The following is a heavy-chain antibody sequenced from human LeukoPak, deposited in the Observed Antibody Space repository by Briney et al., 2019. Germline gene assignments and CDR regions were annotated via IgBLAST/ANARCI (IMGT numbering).Heavy chain of an antibody. CDR3: AREGFGEPMNNWFDP. CDR2: IYTSGST. Sequence: PSETLSLTCTVPGGSISSYYWSWIRQPAGKGLEWIGRIYTSGSTNYNPSLKSRVTMSVDTSKSQFSLKLSSVTAADTAVYYCAREGFGEPMNNWFDPWGQGTLVTVSS. V-gene: IGHV4-4*07. D-gene: IGHD3-10*01. CDR1: GGSISSYY. J-gene: IGHJ5*02.